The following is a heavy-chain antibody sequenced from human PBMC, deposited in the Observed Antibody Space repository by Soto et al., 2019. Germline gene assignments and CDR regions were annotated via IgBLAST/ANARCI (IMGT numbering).Heavy chain of an antibody. Sequence: EVQLLESGGGLVQPGGSLRLSCAASGFIFSNYGMSWVRQAPGKGLEWVSVVSGGGESTNYADSVKGRFTISRDNSKDTLSLQMNSLRAEDTAVYYCAEDRRYSSSSRWFDSWGQGTLVTVSS. J-gene: IGHJ5*01. D-gene: IGHD6-6*01. V-gene: IGHV3-23*01. CDR2: VSGGGEST. CDR1: GFIFSNYG. CDR3: AEDRRYSSSSRWFDS.